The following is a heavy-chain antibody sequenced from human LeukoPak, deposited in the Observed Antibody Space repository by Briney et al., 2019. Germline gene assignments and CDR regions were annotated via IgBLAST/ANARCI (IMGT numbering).Heavy chain of an antibody. CDR1: GFTFSNAW. Sequence: GGSLRLSCAASGFTFSNAWMSWVRQAPGKGLEWVGRIKSKTDGGTTDYAAPVKGRFTISRDDTKNTLYLQMNSLKTEDTAVYYCTTGGYEAPLFDYWGQGTLVTVSS. V-gene: IGHV3-15*01. J-gene: IGHJ4*02. CDR3: TTGGYEAPLFDY. CDR2: IKSKTDGGTT. D-gene: IGHD5-12*01.